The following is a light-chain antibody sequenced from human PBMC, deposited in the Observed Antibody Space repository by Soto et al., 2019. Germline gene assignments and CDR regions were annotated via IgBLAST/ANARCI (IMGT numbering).Light chain of an antibody. Sequence: DIQMTQSPSSLSASVRDRVTITCRASRSISSSLNWYQQKPGKAPKLLIYAASSLQSGVPSRFSGSGSGTDFTLTISSLQPEDFATYYCQQSYSTPRTFGQGTKVEIK. V-gene: IGKV1-39*01. J-gene: IGKJ1*01. CDR2: AAS. CDR3: QQSYSTPRT. CDR1: RSISSS.